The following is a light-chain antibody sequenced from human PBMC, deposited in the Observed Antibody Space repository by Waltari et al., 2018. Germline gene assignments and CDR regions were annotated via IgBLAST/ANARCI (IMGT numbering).Light chain of an antibody. CDR1: ESVKNN. CDR3: HQYNTLPLT. V-gene: IGKV1-5*03. Sequence: DVQLIHSPSTLSASVGDRVTITCRASESVKNNLAWYQHQPGKAPKVLVHKASRLESGVASRFSGSGYGTEFTLTISSLEPDDFATYYYHQYNTLPLTFGGGTKVEIK. CDR2: KAS. J-gene: IGKJ4*01.